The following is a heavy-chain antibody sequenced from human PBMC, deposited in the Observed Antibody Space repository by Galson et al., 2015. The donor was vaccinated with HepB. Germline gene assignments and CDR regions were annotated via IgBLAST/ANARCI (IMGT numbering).Heavy chain of an antibody. CDR2: FDPEDGET. CDR1: GYTLTELS. J-gene: IGHJ3*02. V-gene: IGHV1-24*01. D-gene: IGHD1-26*01. CDR3: ATVGGSYYAFDI. Sequence: SVKVSCKVSGYTLTELSMHWVRQAPGKGLEWMGGFDPEDGETIYAQKFQGRVTMTEDTSTDTAYMELGSLRSEDTAVYYCATVGGSYYAFDIWGQGTMVTVSS.